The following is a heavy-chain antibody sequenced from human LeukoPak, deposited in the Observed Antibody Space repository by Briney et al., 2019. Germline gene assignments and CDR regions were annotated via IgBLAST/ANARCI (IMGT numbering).Heavy chain of an antibody. D-gene: IGHD6-13*01. Sequence: GASVKVSCKASGYTFTSYAMHWVRQAPGQRLEWMGWINAGNGNTKYSQKFQGRVTITRDTSASTAYMELSSLRSEDTAVYYCARGEASAGLSYYNMDVWGKGTTVTVSS. CDR3: ARGEASAGLSYYNMDV. CDR1: GYTFTSYA. J-gene: IGHJ6*03. CDR2: INAGNGNT. V-gene: IGHV1-3*01.